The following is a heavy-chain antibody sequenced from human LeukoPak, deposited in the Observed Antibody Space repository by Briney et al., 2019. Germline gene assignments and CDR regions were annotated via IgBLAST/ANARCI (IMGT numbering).Heavy chain of an antibody. CDR2: IDYSGSN. Sequence: SETLSLTCTVSGGSISSSNYYWGWIRQPPGKGLEWIGSIDYSGSNFYNPSRRSRVTMSVDTTKNHLYVKLNSVTVADTALYCCARHRRGDGNSASCYTDYWGQGTLVTVSS. J-gene: IGHJ4*02. D-gene: IGHD2-2*02. CDR1: GGSISSSNYY. CDR3: ARHRRGDGNSASCYTDY. V-gene: IGHV4-39*01.